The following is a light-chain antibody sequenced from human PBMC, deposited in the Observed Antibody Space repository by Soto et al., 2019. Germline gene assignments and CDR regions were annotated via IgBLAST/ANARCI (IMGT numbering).Light chain of an antibody. V-gene: IGKV1-5*01. CDR3: QRYDSYSMYT. CDR1: QSISGW. Sequence: DIQMTQSPSTLSASVGDRVTITCRASQSISGWLAWYQQKPGKAPKVLIYDASNLEPGVPSRFSGSGSGTEFTLTISSLQPDDFATYYCQRYDSYSMYTFGQGTKPEIK. J-gene: IGKJ2*01. CDR2: DAS.